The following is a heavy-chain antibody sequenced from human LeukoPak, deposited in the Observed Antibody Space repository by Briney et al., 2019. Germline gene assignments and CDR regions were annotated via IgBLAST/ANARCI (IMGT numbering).Heavy chain of an antibody. V-gene: IGHV3-30*02. CDR1: GFTFSSYG. CDR2: IRYDGSNK. J-gene: IGHJ4*02. Sequence: GGSLRLSCAASGFTFSSYGMHWVRQAPGKGLEWVAFIRYDGSNKYYADSVKGRFTISRDNSKNTLYLQMNSLRAEDTAVYYCAKGRFGEFLPFDYWGQGTLVTVSS. D-gene: IGHD3-10*01. CDR3: AKGRFGEFLPFDY.